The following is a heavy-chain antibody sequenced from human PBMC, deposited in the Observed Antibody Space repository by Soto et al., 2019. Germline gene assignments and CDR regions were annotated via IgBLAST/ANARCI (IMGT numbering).Heavy chain of an antibody. D-gene: IGHD6-13*01. J-gene: IGHJ6*02. Sequence: PGESLKISCKGSGYSFTSYWISWVRQMPGKGLEWMGRIDPSDSYTNYSPSFQGHVTISADRSISTAYLQWSSLKASDTAMYYCARLVSSSSWYYYYYGMDVWGQGTTVTVSS. CDR3: ARLVSSSSWYYYYYGMDV. CDR1: GYSFTSYW. V-gene: IGHV5-10-1*01. CDR2: IDPSDSYT.